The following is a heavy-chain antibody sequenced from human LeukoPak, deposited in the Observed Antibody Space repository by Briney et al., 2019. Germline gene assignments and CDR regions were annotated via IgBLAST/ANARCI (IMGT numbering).Heavy chain of an antibody. CDR2: IYYSGST. CDR3: AGGVVAALDFDY. J-gene: IGHJ4*02. D-gene: IGHD2-15*01. V-gene: IGHV4-59*01. Sequence: SETLSLTCTVSGGSISSYYWRWIRQPPGKGLEWIGYIYYSGSTNYNPSLKSRVTISVDTSKNQFSLKLSSVTAADTAVYYCAGGVVAALDFDYWGQGTLVTVSS. CDR1: GGSISSYY.